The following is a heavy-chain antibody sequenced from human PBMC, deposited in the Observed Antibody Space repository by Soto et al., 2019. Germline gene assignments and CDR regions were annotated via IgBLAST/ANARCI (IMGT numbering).Heavy chain of an antibody. CDR2: IFSNDEK. CDR1: GFSLSNARMG. V-gene: IGHV2-26*01. J-gene: IGHJ1*01. CDR3: ARIPDSSGWIGAEYFQH. Sequence: QVTLKESGPVLVKPTETLTLTCTVSGFSLSNARMGVSWIRQPPGKALEWLAHIFSNDEKSYSTSLKSRLTISKDTSKSQVVLTMTNMDPVDTATYYCARIPDSSGWIGAEYFQHWGQGTLVTVSS. D-gene: IGHD6-19*01.